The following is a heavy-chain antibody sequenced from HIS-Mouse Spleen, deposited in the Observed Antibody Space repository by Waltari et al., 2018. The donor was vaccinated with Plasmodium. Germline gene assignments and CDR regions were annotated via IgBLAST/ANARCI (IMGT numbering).Heavy chain of an antibody. Sequence: EVQLVESGGGLVQPGGSLSLSCAASGFPFISYSMNWVRQAPGKGLEWVSSISSSSSYIYYADSVKGRFTISRDNAKNSLYLQMNSLRAEDTAVYYCARDRSAAALLGYWGQGTLVTVSS. CDR2: ISSSSSYI. J-gene: IGHJ4*02. CDR1: GFPFISYS. CDR3: ARDRSAAALLGY. V-gene: IGHV3-21*01. D-gene: IGHD6-13*01.